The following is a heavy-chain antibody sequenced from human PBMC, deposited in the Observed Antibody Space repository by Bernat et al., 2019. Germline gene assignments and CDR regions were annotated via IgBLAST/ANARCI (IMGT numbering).Heavy chain of an antibody. J-gene: IGHJ4*02. CDR1: GFTFNRYA. D-gene: IGHD3-9*01. CDR3: ARGGEDYDILTGYYLLEY. V-gene: IGHV3-23*01. Sequence: EVQLLESGGALVQPGGSLRLSCAASGFTFNRYAMNWVRQAPGKGLEWVATINDNGGGTYYADSVKGQFTISRDNSKNTLYLQLNSLRAEDTAVYYCARGGEDYDILTGYYLLEYWGQGTLVTVSS. CDR2: INDNGGGT.